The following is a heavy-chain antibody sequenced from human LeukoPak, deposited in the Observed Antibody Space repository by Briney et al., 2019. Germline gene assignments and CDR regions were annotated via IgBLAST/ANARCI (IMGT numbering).Heavy chain of an antibody. CDR2: LSSDATNT. J-gene: IGHJ4*02. D-gene: IGHD3-10*01. Sequence: GGSLRLSCAESGVTFRNTWMSSGRQAPGKGLEGGAVLSSDATNTYYADSVKGRFTISRDNSQNTLYLQMSSLSPDDTAVYYCARERITNGREDFAYWGQGTLVTVSS. V-gene: IGHV3-30*19. CDR1: GVTFRNTW. CDR3: ARERITNGREDFAY.